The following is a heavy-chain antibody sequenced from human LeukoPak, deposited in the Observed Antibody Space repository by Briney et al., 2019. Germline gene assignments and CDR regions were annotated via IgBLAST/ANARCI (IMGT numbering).Heavy chain of an antibody. CDR2: IYYSGST. V-gene: IGHV4-59*01. CDR3: ARADFWSAQSTNGMDV. J-gene: IGHJ6*02. Sequence: SETLSLTRTVSGGSISSYYWSWIRQPPGRGLEWIGYIYYSGSTNYNPSLKSRVTISVDTSKNQFSLKLSSVTAADTAVYYCARADFWSAQSTNGMDVWGQGTTVTVSS. CDR1: GGSISSYY. D-gene: IGHD3-3*01.